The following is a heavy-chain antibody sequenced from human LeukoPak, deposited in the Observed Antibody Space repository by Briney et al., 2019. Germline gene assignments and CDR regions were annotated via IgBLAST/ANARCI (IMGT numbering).Heavy chain of an antibody. CDR2: IYYSGST. Sequence: SETLSFTCTVSGGSISSSSYYWGWIRQPPGKGLEWIGSIYYSGSTYYNPSLKSRVTISVDTSKNQFSLKLSSVTAADTAVYYCARQGRQMATINYFDYWGQGTLVTVSS. CDR3: ARQGRQMATINYFDY. V-gene: IGHV4-39*01. D-gene: IGHD5-24*01. J-gene: IGHJ4*02. CDR1: GGSISSSSYY.